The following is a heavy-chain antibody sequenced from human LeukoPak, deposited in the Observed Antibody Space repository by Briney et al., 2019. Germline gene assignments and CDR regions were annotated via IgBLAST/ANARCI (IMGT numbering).Heavy chain of an antibody. CDR1: GYTFTKFA. CDR2: INTNTGNP. D-gene: IGHD5-18*01. J-gene: IGHJ4*02. CDR3: AREGRWAMGPFDY. V-gene: IGHV7-4-1*02. Sequence: ASVKVSCKASGYTFTKFALNWVRQAPGQGLEWMGWINTNTGNPTYAQGFTGRFVFSLDTSVSTAYLQISSLKAEDTAVYYCAREGRWAMGPFDYWGQGTLVTVSS.